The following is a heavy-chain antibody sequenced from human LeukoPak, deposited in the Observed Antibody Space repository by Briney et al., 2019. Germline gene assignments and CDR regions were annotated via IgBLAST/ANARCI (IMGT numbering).Heavy chain of an antibody. CDR3: ATDRVLDDYGDYVFDY. J-gene: IGHJ4*02. Sequence: ASVKVSCKVSGYTLTELSMHWVRQAPGKGLEWTGGFDPEDGETIYAQKFQGRVTMTEDTSTDTAYMELSSLRSEDTAVYYCATDRVLDDYGDYVFDYWGQGTLVTVSS. V-gene: IGHV1-24*01. CDR1: GYTLTELS. D-gene: IGHD4-17*01. CDR2: FDPEDGET.